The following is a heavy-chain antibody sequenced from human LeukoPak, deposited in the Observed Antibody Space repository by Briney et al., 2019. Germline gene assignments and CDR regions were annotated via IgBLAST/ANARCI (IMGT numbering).Heavy chain of an antibody. V-gene: IGHV1-18*01. CDR2: ISANNGNT. Sequence: ASVKVSCKASGYSFGIFGISWVRQAPGQGLEWMGWISANNGNTKYAQNLQGRVTMTTGTSTSTAYMELRSLRSDDTAVYYCARVGVVVPAAWFDPWGQGTLVTVSS. D-gene: IGHD2-2*01. CDR1: GYSFGIFG. CDR3: ARVGVVVPAAWFDP. J-gene: IGHJ5*02.